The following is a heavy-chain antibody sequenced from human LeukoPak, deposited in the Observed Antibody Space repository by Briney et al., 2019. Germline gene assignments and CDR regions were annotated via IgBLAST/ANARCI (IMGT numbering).Heavy chain of an antibody. D-gene: IGHD5-12*01. CDR3: ARGSGYDEAPSPFDY. CDR2: IYYSGST. J-gene: IGHJ4*02. V-gene: IGHV4-39*07. Sequence: TSETLSLTCTVSGGSISSSSYYWGWIRQPPGKGLEWIGSIYYSGSTYYNPSLKSQVTISVDTSKNQFSLKLSSVTAADTAVYYCARGSGYDEAPSPFDYWGQGTLVTVSS. CDR1: GGSISSSSYY.